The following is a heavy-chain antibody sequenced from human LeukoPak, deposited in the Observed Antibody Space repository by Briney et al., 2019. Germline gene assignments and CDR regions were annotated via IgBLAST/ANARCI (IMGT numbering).Heavy chain of an antibody. J-gene: IGHJ3*02. Sequence: SETLSLTCTVSGGSISSSSYYWGWIRQPPGKGLEWIGSIYYSGSTYYNPSLKSRVTISVDTSKNQFSLKLSSVTAADTAVYYCARHPIGSGYYRPALFDIWGQGTMVTVSS. V-gene: IGHV4-39*01. CDR2: IYYSGST. CDR3: ARHPIGSGYYRPALFDI. D-gene: IGHD3-22*01. CDR1: GGSISSSSYY.